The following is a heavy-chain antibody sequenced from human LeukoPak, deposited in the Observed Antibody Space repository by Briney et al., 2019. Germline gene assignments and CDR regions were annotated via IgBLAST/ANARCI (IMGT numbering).Heavy chain of an antibody. CDR1: GESVSGFY. CDR3: ARRGLHYDSSGYYDY. CDR2: IYYSGST. V-gene: IGHV4-59*08. Sequence: SETLSLTCTVSGESVSGFYWNWIRQPPGKGLEWIGYIYYSGSTNYNPSLKSRVTISIDTSKNQFSLKLSPVTAADTAMYYCARRGLHYDSSGYYDYWGQGTLVTVSS. J-gene: IGHJ4*02. D-gene: IGHD3-22*01.